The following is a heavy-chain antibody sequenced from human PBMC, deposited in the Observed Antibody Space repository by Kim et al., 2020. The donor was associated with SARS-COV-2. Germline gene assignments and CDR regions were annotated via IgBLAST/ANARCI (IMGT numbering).Heavy chain of an antibody. CDR3: ARDYSSGWDGRGYYFDY. V-gene: IGHV4-39*02. D-gene: IGHD6-19*01. J-gene: IGHJ4*02. Sequence: SETLSLTCTVSGGSISSGSYYWGWIRQPPGKGLEWIGSIYYSGSTYYNPSLKSRVTISVDASKNQFSLKLSSVTAADTAVYYCARDYSSGWDGRGYYFDYWGQGTPVTVSS. CDR1: GGSISSGSYY. CDR2: IYYSGST.